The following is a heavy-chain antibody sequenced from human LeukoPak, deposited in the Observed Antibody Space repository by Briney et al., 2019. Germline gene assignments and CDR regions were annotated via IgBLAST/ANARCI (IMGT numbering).Heavy chain of an antibody. V-gene: IGHV1-18*01. CDR3: AREPQMRTIAVEYYFDY. Sequence: ASVKVSCKASGYTFTSYGTSWVRQAPGQGLEWMGWISAYNGNTNYAQKLQGRVTMTTDTSTSTAYMELRSLRSDDTAVYYCAREPQMRTIAVEYYFDYWGQGTLVTVSS. CDR1: GYTFTSYG. CDR2: ISAYNGNT. D-gene: IGHD6-19*01. J-gene: IGHJ4*02.